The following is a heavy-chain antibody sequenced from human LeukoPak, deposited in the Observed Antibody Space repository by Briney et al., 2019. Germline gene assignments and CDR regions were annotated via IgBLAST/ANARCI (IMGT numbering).Heavy chain of an antibody. V-gene: IGHV4-4*02. CDR2: IYHSGTI. D-gene: IGHD3-10*01. Sequence: SGTLSLTCVVSGASITVGNWWSWVRQSPEKGLEWIGEIYHSGTINYNPSLKSRVTILVDKTKNQFSLKLTSVTAADSAVYYCARDVSRFGELSTYHYGMDVWGKGTTVIVSA. J-gene: IGHJ6*04. CDR3: ARDVSRFGELSTYHYGMDV. CDR1: GASITVGNW.